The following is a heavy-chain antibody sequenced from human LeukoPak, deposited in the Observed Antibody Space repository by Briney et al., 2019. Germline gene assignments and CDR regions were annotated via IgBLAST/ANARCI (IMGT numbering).Heavy chain of an antibody. CDR2: ISSSSSYI. CDR1: GFTFSSYS. V-gene: IGHV3-21*01. J-gene: IGHJ4*02. D-gene: IGHD1-14*01. CDR3: ARVQGGGFRTADS. Sequence: GGSLRLSCAASGFTFSSYSMNWVRQAPGKGLEWVSSISSSSSYIYYADSVKGRFTISRDNAKNTLFLQMNSLRGEDTAMYYCARVQGGGFRTADSWGQGTLVTVSS.